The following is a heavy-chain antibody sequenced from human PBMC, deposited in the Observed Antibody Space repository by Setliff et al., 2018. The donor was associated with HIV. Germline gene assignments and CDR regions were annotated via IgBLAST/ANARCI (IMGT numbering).Heavy chain of an antibody. D-gene: IGHD4-17*01. CDR3: VRVTADRTNYYYYMDV. V-gene: IGHV1-18*01. CDR2: ISADNGDT. CDR1: GYNFTNYG. Sequence: GASVKVSCKASGYNFTNYGISWVRQAPGQGLEWMGWISADNGDTNYPQKLQGRVTMTTDTSTNTAYMEVRSLTSDDTAVYYCVRVTADRTNYYYYMDVWDKGTTVTVSS. J-gene: IGHJ6*03.